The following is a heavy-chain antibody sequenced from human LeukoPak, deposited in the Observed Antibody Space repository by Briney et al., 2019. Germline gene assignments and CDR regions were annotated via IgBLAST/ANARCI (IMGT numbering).Heavy chain of an antibody. CDR1: GFTFSSYA. V-gene: IGHV3-23*01. J-gene: IGHJ5*02. Sequence: PGGSLRLSCAASGFTFSSYAMSWVRQAPGKGLEWVSAISGSGGSTYYADSVKGRFTISRDNSKNTLYLQMNSLRAEDTAVYYCAKDLRYCSSTSCKNWFDPWGQGTLVTVSS. CDR3: AKDLRYCSSTSCKNWFDP. CDR2: ISGSGGST. D-gene: IGHD2-2*01.